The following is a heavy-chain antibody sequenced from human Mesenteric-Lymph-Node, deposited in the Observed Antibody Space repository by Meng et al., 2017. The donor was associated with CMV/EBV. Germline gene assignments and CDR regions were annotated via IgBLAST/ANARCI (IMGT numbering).Heavy chain of an antibody. J-gene: IGHJ4*02. CDR1: AFTFSTSW. CDR3: AKDYGTMIAVDY. D-gene: IGHD3-22*01. CDR2: ISGSGGST. Sequence: GESLKISCAASAFTFSTSWMDWVRQAPGKGLEWVSAISGSGGSTYYADSVKGRFTISRDNSKNTLYLQMNSLRAEDTAVYYCAKDYGTMIAVDYWGQGTLVTVSS. V-gene: IGHV3-23*01.